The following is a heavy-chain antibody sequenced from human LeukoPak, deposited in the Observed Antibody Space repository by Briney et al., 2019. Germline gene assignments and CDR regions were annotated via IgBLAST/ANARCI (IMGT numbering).Heavy chain of an antibody. Sequence: GGSLRLSCAASGFTFSSYWMHWVRQAPGKGLVWVSRINSDGSNTSYADSVKGRFMISRDNAKNTMYLQMNSLRAEDTAVYYCARVVTTSEDWGQGTLVTVCS. J-gene: IGHJ4*02. V-gene: IGHV3-74*01. CDR2: INSDGSNT. CDR3: ARVVTTSED. D-gene: IGHD1-14*01. CDR1: GFTFSSYW.